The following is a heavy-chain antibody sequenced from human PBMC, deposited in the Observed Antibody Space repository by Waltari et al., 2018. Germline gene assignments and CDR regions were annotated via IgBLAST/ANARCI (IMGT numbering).Heavy chain of an antibody. Sequence: EVQLVESGGVVVQPGGSLRLSCAASGFTFDDYAMHWVRQAPGKGLEWVSLISWDGGSTYYADSVKGRFTSSRDSSKNSLYLQMNSLRAEDTALYYCAKPYTPKYGAYFDYWGQGTLVTVSS. CDR1: GFTFDDYA. D-gene: IGHD2-2*01. V-gene: IGHV3-43D*04. J-gene: IGHJ4*02. CDR2: ISWDGGST. CDR3: AKPYTPKYGAYFDY.